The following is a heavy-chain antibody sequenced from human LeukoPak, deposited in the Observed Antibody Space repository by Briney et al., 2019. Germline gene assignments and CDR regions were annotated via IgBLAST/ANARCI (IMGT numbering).Heavy chain of an antibody. D-gene: IGHD6-19*01. Sequence: PSETLSLTCSVSGGSISTSSYYWGWIRQPPGTGLEWIGSIYYSGSTYYSPSFTSRVTTSVDTSKNQFSLKLNSVTAADTAVYYCASWGIAVAGLGYWGQGTLVTVSS. CDR2: IYYSGST. J-gene: IGHJ4*02. CDR1: GGSISTSSYY. CDR3: ASWGIAVAGLGY. V-gene: IGHV4-39*01.